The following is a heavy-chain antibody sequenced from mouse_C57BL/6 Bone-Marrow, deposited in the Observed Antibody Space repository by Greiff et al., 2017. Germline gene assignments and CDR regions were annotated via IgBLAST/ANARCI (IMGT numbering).Heavy chain of an antibody. J-gene: IGHJ2*01. V-gene: IGHV1-9*01. D-gene: IGHD2-3*01. Sequence: VQLQQSGAELMKPGASVKLSCKATGYTFTGYWIEWVKQRPGHGLEWIGEILPGSGSTNDNEKFKGKATFTADTSSNTAYMQLSSLTTEDSAIYYCASSVDGYFFDYWGQGTTLTVSS. CDR2: ILPGSGST. CDR1: GYTFTGYW. CDR3: ASSVDGYFFDY.